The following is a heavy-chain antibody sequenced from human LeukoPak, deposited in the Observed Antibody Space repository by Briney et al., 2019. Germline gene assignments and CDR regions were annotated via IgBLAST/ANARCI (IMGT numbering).Heavy chain of an antibody. Sequence: PSETLSLTCTVSGASINSHFWSWIRQPAGKGLEWIGRIYISGSTNYNSSLQSRLTMSVDTSKNQFSLKLTSVTAADTAVYYCARELNPLPGTYYFDYWGQGTLVTVSS. CDR1: GASINSHF. D-gene: IGHD2-15*01. J-gene: IGHJ4*02. CDR3: ARELNPLPGTYYFDY. CDR2: IYISGST. V-gene: IGHV4-4*07.